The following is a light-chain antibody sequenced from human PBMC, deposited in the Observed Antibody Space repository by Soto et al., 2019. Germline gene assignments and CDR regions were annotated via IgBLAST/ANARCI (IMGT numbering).Light chain of an antibody. CDR1: QSVRHY. CDR3: QQSSSTAWT. J-gene: IGKJ1*01. CDR2: SAS. Sequence: DIQMTQSPSSLSASVGDRVTITCRASQSVRHYLNWYQQKPGKAPKLLIYSASSLQSGVPSRFSGSGSGTDFTLTISSLQPEDFATYYCQQSSSTAWTFGQGTKVDIK. V-gene: IGKV1-39*01.